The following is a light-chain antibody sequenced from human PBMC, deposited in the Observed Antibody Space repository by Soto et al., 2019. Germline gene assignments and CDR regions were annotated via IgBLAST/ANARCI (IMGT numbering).Light chain of an antibody. CDR3: QQYHNWPPLT. Sequence: EIVMTQSPATLSVSPGERATLSCRASQSVSNYLAWYQQKPGQAPRLLIYGASSRATGIPARFSGGGSETEFTLTISSLQSEDIAVYYCQQYHNWPPLTFGGGTKVEIK. V-gene: IGKV3-15*01. J-gene: IGKJ4*01. CDR1: QSVSNY. CDR2: GAS.